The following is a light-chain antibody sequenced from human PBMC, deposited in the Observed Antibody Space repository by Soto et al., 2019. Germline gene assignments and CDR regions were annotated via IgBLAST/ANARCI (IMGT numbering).Light chain of an antibody. Sequence: EIVMTQSPATLSVSPGERATLSCRASQSVSSNLAWYQQKPGQAPRLLIYGASTRATGIPARFSGSGSGTEFTLTISSLQSEDFAVYYCQQYNNWPLTFGQGTXVDIK. CDR1: QSVSSN. CDR2: GAS. CDR3: QQYNNWPLT. V-gene: IGKV3-15*01. J-gene: IGKJ1*01.